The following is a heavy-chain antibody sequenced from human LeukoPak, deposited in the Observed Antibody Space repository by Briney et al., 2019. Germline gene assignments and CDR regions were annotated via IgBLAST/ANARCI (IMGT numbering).Heavy chain of an antibody. V-gene: IGHV3-11*04. D-gene: IGHD6-13*01. CDR1: GSTFSDYY. CDR2: ISSSGSTI. Sequence: GGSLRLSCAASGSTFSDYYMSWLRQAPGKGLEWVSYISSSGSTIYYADSVKGRFTISRDNAKNSLYLQMNSLRAEDTAVYYCARGGYSSSWYVFYWGQGTLVTVSS. CDR3: ARGGYSSSWYVFY. J-gene: IGHJ4*02.